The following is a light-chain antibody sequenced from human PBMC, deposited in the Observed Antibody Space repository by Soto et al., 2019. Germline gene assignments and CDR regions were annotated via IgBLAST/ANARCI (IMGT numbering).Light chain of an antibody. J-gene: IGLJ2*01. CDR2: DVS. CDR3: SSYRDSNTPVV. Sequence: QSVLTQPASVSGSPGQSITFSCTGTSSDVGGYNYVSWYQQHPGKAPKLMIFDVSNRPSGVSNRFSASKSGSTASLTISVLLAEDEADYYCSSYRDSNTPVVFGGGTKLTVL. CDR1: SSDVGGYNY. V-gene: IGLV2-14*03.